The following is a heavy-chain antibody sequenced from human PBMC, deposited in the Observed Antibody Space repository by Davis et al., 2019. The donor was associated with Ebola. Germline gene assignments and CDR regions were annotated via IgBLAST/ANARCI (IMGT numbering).Heavy chain of an antibody. V-gene: IGHV3-21*01. CDR1: GFTFSSYA. CDR2: ISSSSSYI. J-gene: IGHJ6*02. Sequence: GGSLRLSCAASGFTFSSYAMNWVRQAPGKGLEWVSSISSSSSYIYYADSVKGRSTISRDNAKNSLYLQMNSLRDEDTAVSYCARDVVVVPAAIYYYYGMDVWGQGTTVTVSS. CDR3: ARDVVVVPAAIYYYYGMDV. D-gene: IGHD2-2*02.